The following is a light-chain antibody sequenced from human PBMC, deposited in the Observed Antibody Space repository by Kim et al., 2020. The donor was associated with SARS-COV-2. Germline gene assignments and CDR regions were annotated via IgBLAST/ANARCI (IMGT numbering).Light chain of an antibody. Sequence: ALGQTDRNKCQGDSLRNYYATWYQQKPGKAPIHVIYGKNNRPAEIPARFSGSSSGNTTSLTITGTQAGDEADYYCNSRDSNDNVVFGGGTQLTVL. CDR1: SLRNYY. CDR2: GKN. J-gene: IGLJ2*01. V-gene: IGLV3-19*01. CDR3: NSRDSNDNVV.